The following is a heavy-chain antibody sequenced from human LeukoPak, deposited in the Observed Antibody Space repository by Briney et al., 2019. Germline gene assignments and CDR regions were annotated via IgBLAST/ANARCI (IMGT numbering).Heavy chain of an antibody. CDR2: IWPNGSNK. CDR1: GFTFSTYG. Sequence: GGSLRLSCAASGFTFSTYGMHWVRQAPGKGLEWVAVIWPNGSNKYHADSVKGRFTISRDNSKSTLFLQMSSLAAEDTAVYYCVGELLTAAGTIGAFDIWGRGAMVTVSS. CDR3: VGELLTAAGTIGAFDI. D-gene: IGHD6-13*01. V-gene: IGHV3-33*01. J-gene: IGHJ3*02.